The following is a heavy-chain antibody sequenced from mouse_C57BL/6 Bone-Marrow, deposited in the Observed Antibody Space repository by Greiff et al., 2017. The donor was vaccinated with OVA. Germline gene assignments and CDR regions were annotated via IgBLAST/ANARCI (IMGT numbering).Heavy chain of an antibody. CDR1: GFSFNTYA. Sequence: EVQGVESGGGLVQPKGSLKLSCAASGFSFNTYAMNWVRQAPGKGLEWVARIRSKSNNYATYYADSVKDRFTISRDDSESMLYLQMNNLKTEDTAMYYCVRHDGYLWYFDVWGTGTTVTVSS. CDR2: IRSKSNNYAT. J-gene: IGHJ1*03. D-gene: IGHD2-3*01. V-gene: IGHV10-1*01. CDR3: VRHDGYLWYFDV.